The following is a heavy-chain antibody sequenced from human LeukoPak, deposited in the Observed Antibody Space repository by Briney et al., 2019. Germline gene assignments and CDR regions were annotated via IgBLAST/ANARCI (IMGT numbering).Heavy chain of an antibody. CDR1: GGSITSYY. CDR2: ISGSGTI. V-gene: IGHV4-4*07. Sequence: PSETLSLTCTVSGGSITSYYWSWIRQPAGKGLEWIGRISGSGTITYNPALQSRLSISIDTSKNQFSLKLMSVTAADTAVYYCARDSGTTGEVKFDPWGQGTLVTVSS. CDR3: ARDSGTTGEVKFDP. D-gene: IGHD3-10*01. J-gene: IGHJ5*02.